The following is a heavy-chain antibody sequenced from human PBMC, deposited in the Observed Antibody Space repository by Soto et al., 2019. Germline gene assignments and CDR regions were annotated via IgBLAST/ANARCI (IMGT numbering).Heavy chain of an antibody. D-gene: IGHD3-3*01. CDR3: AKERDYDFWSGPSPYWFDP. J-gene: IGHJ5*02. CDR2: ISGSGGST. Sequence: GGSLRLSCAPSGFTFSSYAMSWVRQAPRKGLEWVSAISGSGGSTYYADYVKGRFTISRDNSKNTLYLQMNSLRAEDTAVYYCAKERDYDFWSGPSPYWFDPWGQGTLVTVSS. V-gene: IGHV3-23*01. CDR1: GFTFSSYA.